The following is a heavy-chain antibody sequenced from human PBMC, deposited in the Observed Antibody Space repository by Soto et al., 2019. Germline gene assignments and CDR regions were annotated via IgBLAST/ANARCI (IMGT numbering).Heavy chain of an antibody. CDR3: ARGLNYGIAAAGTN. Sequence: PGESLKVSCKGSGYSFTSYGSGWVRKMPGKGLEWMGIIYPGDSDTRYSPSFQGQVTISADKSISTAYLQWSSLKASDTAMYYCARGLNYGIAAAGTNWGQGTLVTVSS. D-gene: IGHD6-13*01. J-gene: IGHJ4*02. CDR1: GYSFTSYG. V-gene: IGHV5-51*01. CDR2: IYPGDSDT.